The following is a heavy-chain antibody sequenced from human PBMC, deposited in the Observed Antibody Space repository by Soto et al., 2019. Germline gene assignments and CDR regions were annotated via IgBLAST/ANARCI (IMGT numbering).Heavy chain of an antibody. CDR3: AREPVLYYDFDAFDI. V-gene: IGHV1-46*01. CDR1: GYTFTSYY. Sequence: ASVKVSCKASGYTFTSYYMHWVRQAPGQGLEWMGIINPSGGSTSYAQKFQGRVTMTRDTSTSTVYMELSSLRSEDTAVYYCAREPVLYYDFDAFDIWGQGTMVTVSS. J-gene: IGHJ3*02. D-gene: IGHD3-3*01. CDR2: INPSGGST.